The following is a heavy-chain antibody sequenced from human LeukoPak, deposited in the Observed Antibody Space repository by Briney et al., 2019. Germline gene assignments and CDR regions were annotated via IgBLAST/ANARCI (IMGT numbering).Heavy chain of an antibody. V-gene: IGHV3-30*02. CDR1: GFTFSSYG. J-gene: IGHJ4*02. CDR3: AKESIDSSQLDH. D-gene: IGHD3-22*01. CDR2: IRYDGSNQ. Sequence: GGSLRLSCAASGFTFSSYGMHWVRQAPGKGLEWVTFIRYDGSNQYYADSVKGRFTISRDNSKNTLYLQMNSLRAEDTAVYYCAKESIDSSQLDHWGQGTLVTVSS.